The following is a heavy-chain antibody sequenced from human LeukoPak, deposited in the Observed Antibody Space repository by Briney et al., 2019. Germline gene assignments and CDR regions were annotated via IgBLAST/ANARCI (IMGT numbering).Heavy chain of an antibody. V-gene: IGHV4-61*02. CDR2: IYTSGST. D-gene: IGHD1-14*01. CDR3: ARGATRNYFDY. Sequence: PSQTLSLTCTVSGGSISSGSYYWSWIRQPAGKGLEWIGRIYTSGSTNYNPSLKSRVTISVDTSKNQFPLKLSSVTAADTAVYYCARGATRNYFDYWGQGTLASVSS. J-gene: IGHJ4*02. CDR1: GGSISSGSYY.